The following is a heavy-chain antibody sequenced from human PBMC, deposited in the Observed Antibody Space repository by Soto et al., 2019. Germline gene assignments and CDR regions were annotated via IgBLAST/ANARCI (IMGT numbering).Heavy chain of an antibody. V-gene: IGHV5-51*01. CDR2: IYPGGSDT. CDR3: ARNYCSGGSCYSGFDP. CDR1: GYSFTSYW. J-gene: IGHJ5*02. Sequence: GESLKISCKGSGYSFTSYWIGWVRQMPGKGLEWMGIIYPGGSDTRYSPSFQGQVTISADKSISTAYLQWSSLKASDTAMYYCARNYCSGGSCYSGFDPWGQGTLVTVSS. D-gene: IGHD2-15*01.